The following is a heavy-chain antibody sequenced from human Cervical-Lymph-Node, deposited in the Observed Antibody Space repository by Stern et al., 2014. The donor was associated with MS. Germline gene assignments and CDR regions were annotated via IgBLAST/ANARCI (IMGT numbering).Heavy chain of an antibody. Sequence: VQLVESGGGVVQPGRSLRLSCAASGFTFSSYVINWVRQAPGKGLAGVAIISHDGNNKYYADSVKGRFTISRDNSKNTLYLQMNSLRAEDTAVYYCARGWTGNWYFDLWGRGTLVTVSS. V-gene: IGHV3-30-3*01. CDR1: GFTFSSYV. J-gene: IGHJ2*01. CDR3: ARGWTGNWYFDL. D-gene: IGHD1-14*01. CDR2: ISHDGNNK.